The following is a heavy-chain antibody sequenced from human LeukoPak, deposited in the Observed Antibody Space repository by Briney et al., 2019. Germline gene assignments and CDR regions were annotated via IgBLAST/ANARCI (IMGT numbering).Heavy chain of an antibody. J-gene: IGHJ3*01. CDR2: INPDGGNT. Sequence: ASVKVSCKASGGTFSSYAISWVRQAPGQVLEWMGLINPDGGNTNYAQNFQGRVTLTRDTSTSTLYMELSSLRSEDTAIYYCARIRDGYNDAYDLWGQGTVVTVPS. CDR3: ARIRDGYNDAYDL. V-gene: IGHV1-46*01. CDR1: GGTFSSYA. D-gene: IGHD5-24*01.